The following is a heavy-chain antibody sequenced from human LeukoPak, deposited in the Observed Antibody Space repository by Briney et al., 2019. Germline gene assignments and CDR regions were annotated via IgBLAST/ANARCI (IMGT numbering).Heavy chain of an antibody. CDR3: ARDFSHALSMYSSSWYYFDY. V-gene: IGHV1-2*02. D-gene: IGHD6-13*01. CDR2: INPNSGGT. Sequence: GASVKVSCKASGYTFTGYYMHWVRQAPGQGLEWMGWINPNSGGTNYAQKFQGRVTMTRDTSISTAYMELSRLRSEDTAVYYCARDFSHALSMYSSSWYYFDYWGLGTLVTVSS. J-gene: IGHJ4*02. CDR1: GYTFTGYY.